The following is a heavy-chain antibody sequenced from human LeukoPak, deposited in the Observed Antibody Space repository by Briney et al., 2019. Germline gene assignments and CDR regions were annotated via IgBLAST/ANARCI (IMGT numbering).Heavy chain of an antibody. J-gene: IGHJ4*02. Sequence: SETLSLTCAVSGHSLSSGYYLGWPGHSPGTGLEWIGSIYHSGRTYDNPSLKSRGTILVDTSKNQFSLKLSSVTAADSAVYYCARGGLTDHFDYWGQGTLVTVSS. CDR2: IYHSGRT. CDR1: GHSLSSGYY. CDR3: ARGGLTDHFDY. V-gene: IGHV4-38-2*01. D-gene: IGHD4/OR15-4a*01.